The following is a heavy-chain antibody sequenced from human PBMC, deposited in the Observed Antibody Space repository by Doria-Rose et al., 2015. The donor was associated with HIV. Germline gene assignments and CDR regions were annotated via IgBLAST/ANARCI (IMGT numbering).Heavy chain of an antibody. CDR2: SSSSRTI. D-gene: IGHD3-10*01. J-gene: IGHJ4*02. V-gene: IGHV4-30-4*01. CDR1: GDSISSGDSF. CDR3: ARARNYGFPHFFDL. Sequence: QVQLQESGPGLVWPSQTLSLTCTVSGDSISSGDSFWSCISQPPGKDPEFIEYSSSSRTIFYIPTLRARLTISLNASKNQFSLTLISVTAADTAVYYCARARNYGFPHFFDLWGQGALVTVSS.